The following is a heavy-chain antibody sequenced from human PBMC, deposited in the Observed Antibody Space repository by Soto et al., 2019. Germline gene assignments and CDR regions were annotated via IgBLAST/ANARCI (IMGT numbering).Heavy chain of an antibody. CDR1: GGSISSYY. CDR2: IYYSGST. D-gene: IGHD3-3*01. Sequence: SETLSLTCTVSGGSISSYYWSWIRQPPGKGLEWIGYIYYSGSTNYNPSLKSRVTISVDTSKNQFSLKLSSVTAADTAVYYCARSVALEWLLQDAFDIWGQGTMVTVSS. V-gene: IGHV4-59*01. CDR3: ARSVALEWLLQDAFDI. J-gene: IGHJ3*02.